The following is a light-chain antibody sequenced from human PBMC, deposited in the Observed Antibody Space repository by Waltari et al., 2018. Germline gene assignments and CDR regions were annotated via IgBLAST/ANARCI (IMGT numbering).Light chain of an antibody. J-gene: IGKJ2*01. CDR2: DAS. CDR1: QHISSTY. CDR3: QQYGHSPPYT. Sequence: ELVLPQSRGTLSFSPGETATLPCRASQHISSTYLAWYQQKPRQTPRLLIYDASIRATGIPDRFRGSGSGTDFTLTVSRVEPEDFAVYYCQQYGHSPPYTFGQGNKLEI. V-gene: IGKV3-20*01.